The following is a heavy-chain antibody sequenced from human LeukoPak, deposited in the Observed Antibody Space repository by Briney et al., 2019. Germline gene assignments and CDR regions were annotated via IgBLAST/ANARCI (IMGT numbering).Heavy chain of an antibody. V-gene: IGHV4-59*01. CDR1: GGSISSYY. CDR2: IYYSGST. D-gene: IGHD6-13*01. J-gene: IGHJ4*02. Sequence: SETLSLTCTVSGGSISSYYWSWIRQPPGKGLDWIGYIYYSGSTNYNPSLKSRVTISVDTSKNQFSLKLSSVTAADTAVYYCARVRQSLAAAGKVFDYWGQGTLVTVSS. CDR3: ARVRQSLAAAGKVFDY.